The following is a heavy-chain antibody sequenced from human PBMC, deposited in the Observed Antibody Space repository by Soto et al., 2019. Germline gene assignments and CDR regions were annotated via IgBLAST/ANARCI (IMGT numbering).Heavy chain of an antibody. J-gene: IGHJ4*02. CDR2: IKSKTDGGTT. Sequence: LRLSCAASGFTFSNAWMSWVRQAPGKGLEWVGRIKSKTDGGTTDYAAPVKGRFTISRDDSKNTLYLQMNSLKTEDTAVYYCTGYYDFWSGPHYWGQGTLVTVSS. V-gene: IGHV3-15*01. CDR1: GFTFSNAW. CDR3: TGYYDFWSGPHY. D-gene: IGHD3-3*01.